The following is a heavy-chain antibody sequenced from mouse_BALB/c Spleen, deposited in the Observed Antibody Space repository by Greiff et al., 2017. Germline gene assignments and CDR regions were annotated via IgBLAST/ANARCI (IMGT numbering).Heavy chain of an antibody. CDR1: GFTFSSFG. D-gene: IGHD2-3*01. CDR3: ARVYDGYAYYAMDY. CDR2: ISSGSSTI. V-gene: IGHV5-17*02. Sequence: EVKLMASGGGLVQPGGSRKLSCAASGFTFSSFGMHWVRQAPEKGLEWVAYISSGSSTIYYADTVTGRFTISRDNPKNTLFLQMSSLRSEDTAMYYCARVYDGYAYYAMDYWGQGTAVTVAA. J-gene: IGHJ4*01.